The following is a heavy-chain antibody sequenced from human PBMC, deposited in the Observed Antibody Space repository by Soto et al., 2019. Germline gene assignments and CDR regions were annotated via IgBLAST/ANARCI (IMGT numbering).Heavy chain of an antibody. Sequence: EVQLLESGGGLVQPGGSLRLSCAASGFTFSSYAMSWVRQAPGKGLEWVSAISGSGGSTYYADSVKGRFTISRDNSKNTLYLQKNSLRAEDTAVYYCAKDEGYCSSTSCYFHWFDPWGQGTLVTVSS. CDR3: AKDEGYCSSTSCYFHWFDP. CDR2: ISGSGGST. D-gene: IGHD2-2*01. J-gene: IGHJ5*02. CDR1: GFTFSSYA. V-gene: IGHV3-23*01.